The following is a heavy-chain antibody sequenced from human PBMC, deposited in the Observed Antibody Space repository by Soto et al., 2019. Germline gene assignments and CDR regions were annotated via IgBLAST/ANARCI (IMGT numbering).Heavy chain of an antibody. CDR3: ATGLHLPLAVAGGWYFDL. Sequence: ASVKVSCKASGYTFTSYAMHWVRQAPGQRLEWMGWINAGNGNTKYSQKFQGRVTITRDTSASTAYMELSSLRSEDTAVYYCATGLHLPLAVAGGWYFDLWGRGTLVTVSS. J-gene: IGHJ2*01. V-gene: IGHV1-3*01. D-gene: IGHD6-19*01. CDR2: INAGNGNT. CDR1: GYTFTSYA.